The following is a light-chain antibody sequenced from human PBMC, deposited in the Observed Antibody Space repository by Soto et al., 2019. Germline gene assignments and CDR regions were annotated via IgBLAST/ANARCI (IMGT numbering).Light chain of an antibody. J-gene: IGLJ2*01. CDR1: SSDVGAYNY. Sequence: QSALTQPASVSGSPGLSITISCTGTSSDVGAYNYVSWYQQHPGKAPKLMIYDVSNRPSGVSNRFSGSKSGNTASLTISGLQAEDEADYYCSSYTSRTTLVFGGGTKVTVL. CDR2: DVS. CDR3: SSYTSRTTLV. V-gene: IGLV2-14*01.